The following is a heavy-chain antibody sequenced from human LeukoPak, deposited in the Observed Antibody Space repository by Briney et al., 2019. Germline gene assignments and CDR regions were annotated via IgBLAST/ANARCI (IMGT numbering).Heavy chain of an antibody. CDR2: ISGSGGNT. J-gene: IGHJ4*02. CDR3: ATEYSSGWYSGSFGDY. CDR1: GLTFSSDA. V-gene: IGHV3-23*01. D-gene: IGHD6-19*01. Sequence: PGGSLRLSCATPGLTFSSDAMSWVRQAPGKGLEWVSAISGSGGNTYYADSVKGRFTISRDNAKNSLYLQMNSLRAEDTAVYYCATEYSSGWYSGSFGDYWGQGTLVTVSS.